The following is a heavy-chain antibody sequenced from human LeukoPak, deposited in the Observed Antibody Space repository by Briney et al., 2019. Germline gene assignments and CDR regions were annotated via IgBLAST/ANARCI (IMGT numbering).Heavy chain of an antibody. V-gene: IGHV4-59*08. CDR1: GGSISSYY. J-gene: IGHJ4*02. CDR3: ARGIAAASGYFDY. CDR2: IYYSGSA. D-gene: IGHD6-13*01. Sequence: SETLSLTCTVSGGSISSYYWSWIRQPPGEGLEGIGYIYYSGSANYNPSLKSRVTISVDTSKNQFSLKLSSVTAADTAVYYCARGIAAASGYFDYWGQGTLVTVSS.